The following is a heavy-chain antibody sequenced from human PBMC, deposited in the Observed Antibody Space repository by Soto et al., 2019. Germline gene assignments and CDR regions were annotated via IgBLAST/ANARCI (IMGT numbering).Heavy chain of an antibody. D-gene: IGHD2-8*01. CDR1: GGSISSYY. J-gene: IGHJ3*02. V-gene: IGHV4-59*01. Sequence: PSETLSLTCTVSGGSISSYYWSWIRQPPGKGLEWIGYIYYSGSTNYNPSLKSRVTISVDTSKNQFSLKLSSVTAADTAVYYCARSPEYCTNGVCYMSAFDIWGQGTMVTVSS. CDR2: IYYSGST. CDR3: ARSPEYCTNGVCYMSAFDI.